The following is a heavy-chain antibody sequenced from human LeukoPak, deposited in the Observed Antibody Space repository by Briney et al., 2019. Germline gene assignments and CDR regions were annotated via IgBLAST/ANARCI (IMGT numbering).Heavy chain of an antibody. CDR2: IYTSGTT. V-gene: IGHV4-4*07. CDR1: GVSISSYY. CDR3: VREYYDFWSGPIDY. Sequence: SETLSLTCTVSGVSISSYYWSWIRQPAGKGLEWIGRIYTSGTTNYNPSLKSRVTMSVDTSKNQFSLKLSSVTAADTAVYYCVREYYDFWSGPIDYWGQGTLVTVSS. J-gene: IGHJ4*02. D-gene: IGHD3-3*01.